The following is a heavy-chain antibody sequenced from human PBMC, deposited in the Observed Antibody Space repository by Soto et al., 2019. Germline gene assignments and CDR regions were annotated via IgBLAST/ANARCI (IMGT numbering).Heavy chain of an antibody. CDR1: GYTFTSYS. D-gene: IGHD3-22*01. CDR3: ASGRRYYYDSSGYTYYYYYGMDV. CDR2: INAGNGNT. Sequence: ASVKVSCKASGYTFTSYSMHWVLQAPGQRLEWMGWINAGNGNTKYSQKFQGRVTITRDTSASTAYMELSSLRSEDTAVYYCASGRRYYYDSSGYTYYYYYGMDVWGQGTTVTVSS. J-gene: IGHJ6*02. V-gene: IGHV1-3*01.